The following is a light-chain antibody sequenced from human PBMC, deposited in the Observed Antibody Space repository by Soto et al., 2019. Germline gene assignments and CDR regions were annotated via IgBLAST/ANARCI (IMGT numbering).Light chain of an antibody. V-gene: IGKV1-5*01. J-gene: IGKJ4*01. CDR3: QQYNSYSLT. CDR2: DAS. CDR1: QSISSW. Sequence: DIQMTQSPSTLSASVGDRVTITCRASQSISSWLAWYQQKPGKAPKLLIYDASSLESGVPSRFSGSGSGTEFTLTIISLQPDDFATNYCQQYNSYSLTFGGGTKVDIK.